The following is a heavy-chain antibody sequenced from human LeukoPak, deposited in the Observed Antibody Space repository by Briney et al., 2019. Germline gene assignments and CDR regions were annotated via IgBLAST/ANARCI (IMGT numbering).Heavy chain of an antibody. CDR2: IHYTGST. CDR3: ARGGYYGSGNDFRFDP. Sequence: SETLSLTCTVSGGSISSYYWSWIRQSPGKGLERIGYIHYTGSTNYNPSLKSRVTISVETSKNQFSLKLKSVTAADTAVYYCARGGYYGSGNDFRFDPWGQGTLVTVSS. CDR1: GGSISSYY. J-gene: IGHJ5*02. V-gene: IGHV4-59*01. D-gene: IGHD3-10*01.